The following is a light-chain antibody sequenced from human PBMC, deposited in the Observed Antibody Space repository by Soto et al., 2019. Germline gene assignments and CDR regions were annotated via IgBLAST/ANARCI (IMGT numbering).Light chain of an antibody. V-gene: IGKV1-39*01. J-gene: IGKJ4*01. CDR3: QQSYTAPLT. CDR1: QSISTY. Sequence: DIQMTQSPSSLSASVGDRVTISCRASQSISTYLNWYQQKPGKAPDLLIYAASSLQSGVPPRFSGSGSGTDFTLTIMSLQPEDVATYYCQQSYTAPLTFGGGTKVEIK. CDR2: AAS.